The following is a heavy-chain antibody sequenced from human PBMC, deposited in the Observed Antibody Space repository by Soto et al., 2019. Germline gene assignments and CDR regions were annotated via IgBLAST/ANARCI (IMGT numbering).Heavy chain of an antibody. CDR3: ARNPAVVITIELDY. CDR1: GFTFSSYG. J-gene: IGHJ4*02. Sequence: PGGSLRLSCAASGFTFSSYGMHWVRQAPGKGLEWVAVIWYDGSNKYYADSVKGRFTISRDNSKNTLYLQMNSLRAEDTAVYYCARNPAVVITIELDYWGQGTLVTVSS. V-gene: IGHV3-33*01. D-gene: IGHD3-22*01. CDR2: IWYDGSNK.